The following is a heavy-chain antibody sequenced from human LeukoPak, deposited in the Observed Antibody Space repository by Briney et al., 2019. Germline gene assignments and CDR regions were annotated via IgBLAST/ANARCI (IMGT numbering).Heavy chain of an antibody. D-gene: IGHD2/OR15-2a*01. V-gene: IGHV3-33*01. J-gene: IGHJ1*01. CDR3: ARGVLAATQAFSGALDL. CDR1: GFTFSSYG. CDR2: VWYDGSNK. Sequence: GGSLRLSCAASGFTFSSYGINWVRQAPGKGLEWVSAVWYDGSNKYYADSVKGRFTISRDNSKNTLFLQMNSLRAEDTAVYYWARGVLAATQAFSGALDLGGQGTTVTVSS.